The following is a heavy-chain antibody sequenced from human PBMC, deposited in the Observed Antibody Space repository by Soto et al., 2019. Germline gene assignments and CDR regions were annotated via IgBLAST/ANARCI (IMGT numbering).Heavy chain of an antibody. Sequence: ASVKVSCKASGGTFSSYAISWVRQAPGQGLEWMGRIIPILGIANYAQKFQGRVTITADKSTSTAYMELSSLRSEDTAVYYCARDVPDDILTGYFDYWGQGTLVTVSS. CDR2: IIPILGIA. J-gene: IGHJ4*02. CDR1: GGTFSSYA. CDR3: ARDVPDDILTGYFDY. V-gene: IGHV1-69*04. D-gene: IGHD3-9*01.